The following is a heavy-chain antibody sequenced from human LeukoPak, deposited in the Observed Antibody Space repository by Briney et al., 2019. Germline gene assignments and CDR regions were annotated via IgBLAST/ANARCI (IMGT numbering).Heavy chain of an antibody. CDR3: GRPHLGASFDP. CDR1: GDSISSYY. J-gene: IGHJ5*02. V-gene: IGHV4-59*08. Sequence: ASETLSLTCGASGDSISSYYLSWIRQTPGKGLEWIGDIYYGRTTSYNPSLQSRVSMSVYTSQNQFSLKLTSVTAADTAIYFCGRPHLGASFDPWGLRTLVTVSS. CDR2: IYYGRTT. D-gene: IGHD3-10*01.